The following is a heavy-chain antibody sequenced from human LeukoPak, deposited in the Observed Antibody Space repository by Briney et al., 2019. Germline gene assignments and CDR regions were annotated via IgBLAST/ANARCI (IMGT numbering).Heavy chain of an antibody. V-gene: IGHV1-8*01. CDR1: GYTFTRYD. Sequence: SEKVSCKASGYTFTRYDIHWVRQATGQGLEGMGWMNPNSGNTGCSHKFQARVTMTRNTSKSTDYMALSSLRSEDTAVYYCARGRSCSSTSCDILRYYYFYMDVSGKRTTVTASS. CDR3: ARGRSCSSTSCDILRYYYFYMDV. J-gene: IGHJ6*03. D-gene: IGHD2-2*02. CDR2: MNPNSGNT.